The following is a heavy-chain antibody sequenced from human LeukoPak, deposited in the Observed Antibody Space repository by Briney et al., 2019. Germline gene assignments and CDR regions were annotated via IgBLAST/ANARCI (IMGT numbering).Heavy chain of an antibody. CDR2: IRSKANSYAT. Sequence: GGSLRLSCAASGFTFSGSAMYWVRQASGKGLEWVGRIRSKANSYATAYAASVKGRFTISRDDSKNTAYLQMNSLKTEDTAVYYCTRRGYYYMDVWGKGTTVTVSS. V-gene: IGHV3-73*01. CDR3: TRRGYYYMDV. J-gene: IGHJ6*03. CDR1: GFTFSGSA.